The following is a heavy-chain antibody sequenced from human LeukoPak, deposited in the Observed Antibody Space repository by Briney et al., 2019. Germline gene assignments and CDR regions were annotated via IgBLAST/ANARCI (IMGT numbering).Heavy chain of an antibody. CDR1: GGSISSGSYY. J-gene: IGHJ3*02. CDR3: ARDSERYLDAFDI. CDR2: IYTSGST. V-gene: IGHV4-61*02. D-gene: IGHD1-1*01. Sequence: SQTLSLTCTVSGGSISSGSYYWSWIRQPAGKGLEWIGRIYTSGSTNYNPSLKSRVTISVDTSKNQFSLKLSSVTAADTAMYYCARDSERYLDAFDIWGQGTMVTVSS.